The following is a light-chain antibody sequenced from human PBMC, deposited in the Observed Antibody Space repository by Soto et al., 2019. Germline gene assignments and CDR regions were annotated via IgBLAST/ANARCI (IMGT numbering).Light chain of an antibody. V-gene: IGLV2-14*01. CDR2: EVS. Sequence: HSALTQPASVSGSPGQSITISCTGTSSDVGGYNYVSWYQQHPGKAPKLMIYEVSNRPSGVSNRLSGSKSGNTASLTISGLQAEDEADYYCSSYTSSSTLPYVFGTGTKVTVL. CDR3: SSYTSSSTLPYV. J-gene: IGLJ1*01. CDR1: SSDVGGYNY.